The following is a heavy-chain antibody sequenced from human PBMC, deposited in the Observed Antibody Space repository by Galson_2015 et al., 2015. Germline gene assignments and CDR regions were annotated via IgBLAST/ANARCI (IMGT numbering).Heavy chain of an antibody. CDR2: THRAGSST. D-gene: IGHD6-13*01. CDR3: ARYSSSWDLSYYYGMDV. V-gene: IGHV3-74*01. J-gene: IGHJ6*02. Sequence: SLRLCCAASGVTFRSYWMHWVRQAPGNGLVWVSPTHRAGSSTSYADSVKGRVTLSRDNARHTLHLQMNSLRAEDTAVYYCARYSSSWDLSYYYGMDVWGQGTTVTVSS. CDR1: GVTFRSYW.